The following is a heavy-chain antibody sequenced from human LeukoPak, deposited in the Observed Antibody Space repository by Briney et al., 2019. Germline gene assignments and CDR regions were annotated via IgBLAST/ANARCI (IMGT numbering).Heavy chain of an antibody. V-gene: IGHV1-2*02. CDR1: GYTFTGYY. J-gene: IGHJ3*02. D-gene: IGHD3-10*01. CDR3: ARVGVLLWFGESMGDDAFDI. CDR2: INPNSGGQ. Sequence: ASLKVSCKASGYTFTGYYMHWVRQAPGQGLEWRGWINPNSGGQNYAQKFQCRVTMTRDTSISTAYMELSRLRSDDTAVYYCARVGVLLWFGESMGDDAFDIWGQGTMVTVSS.